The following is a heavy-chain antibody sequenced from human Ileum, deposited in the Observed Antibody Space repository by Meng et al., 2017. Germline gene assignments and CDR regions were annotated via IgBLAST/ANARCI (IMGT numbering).Heavy chain of an antibody. CDR3: AHIFDS. Sequence: VHRHGSCPGLVVLWATLSITCAVSVRSTGSGDWGSWVRQPPGKGLEWIAEMNLGGGPNYNPSLKSRFTMSVDKSNDHLSLQLTSVTAADTALYYCAHIFDSWGQGTLVTVSS. V-gene: IGHV4-4*02. CDR1: VRSTGSGDW. J-gene: IGHJ4*02. CDR2: MNLGGGP.